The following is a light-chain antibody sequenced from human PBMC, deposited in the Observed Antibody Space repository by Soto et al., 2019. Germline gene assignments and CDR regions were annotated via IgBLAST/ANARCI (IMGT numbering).Light chain of an antibody. CDR3: QQRYNWLT. J-gene: IGKJ4*01. CDR1: QTVSTY. CDR2: GAS. Sequence: IVLPQSPATLSLSPGEGATLSCRARQTVSTYLSWYQHKPGQASRLLIHGASNRATGIPARFSGSGSGTDFTLTISSLAPEDSAVYYGQQRYNWLTFGGGTKVEIK. V-gene: IGKV3-11*01.